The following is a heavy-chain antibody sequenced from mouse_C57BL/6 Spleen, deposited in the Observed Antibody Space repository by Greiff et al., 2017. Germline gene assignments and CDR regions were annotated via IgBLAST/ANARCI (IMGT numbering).Heavy chain of an antibody. D-gene: IGHD2-4*01. V-gene: IGHV1-39*01. J-gene: IGHJ1*03. Sequence: EVQLQQSGPELVKPGASVKISCKASGYSFTDYNLNWVKQSNGKSLEWIGVINPNYGTTSYNQKFKGKATLTVDQSSSTAYMQLNSLTSEDSAVYYCARSRVYDYHWYFDVWGTGTTVTVSS. CDR1: GYSFTDYN. CDR2: INPNYGTT. CDR3: ARSRVYDYHWYFDV.